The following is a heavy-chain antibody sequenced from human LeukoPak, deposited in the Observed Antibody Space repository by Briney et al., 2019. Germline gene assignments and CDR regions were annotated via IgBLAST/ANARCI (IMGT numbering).Heavy chain of an antibody. J-gene: IGHJ4*02. CDR2: ISSSGSTI. V-gene: IGHV3-48*04. Sequence: GGSLRLSCAASGFTFSSYSMNWVRQAPGKGLEWVSYISSSGSTIYYADSVKGRFTISRDNAKNSLYLQMNSLRAEDTALYHCARVYHSSSWYYFDYWGQGTLVTVSS. CDR1: GFTFSSYS. CDR3: ARVYHSSSWYYFDY. D-gene: IGHD6-13*01.